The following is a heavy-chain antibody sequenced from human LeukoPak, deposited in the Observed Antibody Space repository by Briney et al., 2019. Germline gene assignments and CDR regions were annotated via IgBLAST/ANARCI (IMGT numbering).Heavy chain of an antibody. CDR3: AGGLGSGWRY. D-gene: IGHD6-19*01. V-gene: IGHV3-48*03. CDR2: ISNTGNNI. CDR1: MSAYSRYE. Sequence: TGVSQRLSCTTYMSAYSRYEMKCMPEAPGGGLEWVSYISNTGNNIYYTDSVKRRFTISRDNSKNSLYLQMNSLRDEDTALYYCAGGLGSGWRYWGQGTPVTVSS. J-gene: IGHJ4*02.